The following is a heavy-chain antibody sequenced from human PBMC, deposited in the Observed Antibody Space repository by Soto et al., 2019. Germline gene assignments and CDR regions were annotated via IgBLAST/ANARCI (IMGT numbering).Heavy chain of an antibody. V-gene: IGHV3-53*01. CDR2: VYSGGST. D-gene: IGHD1-1*01. CDR1: GFTVSSNY. CDR3: AIDLKCYNRWYFDL. J-gene: IGHJ2*01. Sequence: GGSLRLSCAASGFTVSSNYMSWGCQAPGKGLGWVSVVYSGGSTYYADSAKGRFTISRDNSKNTLYLHMNSLRAHDTAVYYCAIDLKCYNRWYFDLRGRGNLVNVSS.